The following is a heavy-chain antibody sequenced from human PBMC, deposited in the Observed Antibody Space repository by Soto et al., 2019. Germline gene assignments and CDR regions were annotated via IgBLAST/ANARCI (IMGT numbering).Heavy chain of an antibody. J-gene: IGHJ4*02. CDR1: GFTFSNFG. CDR2: IWHDGKNK. V-gene: IGHV3-33*01. CDR3: ARDPGKDEAIDY. Sequence: QVQVVESGGGVVQPGTSLTLSFAASGFTFSNFGMHLVRQAPGKGLEWVAVIWHDGKNKYYADSVEGRFTISRDNSKTTLNLQMNNLRAEDTAVYYCARDPGKDEAIDYWCQGTLVIVSS.